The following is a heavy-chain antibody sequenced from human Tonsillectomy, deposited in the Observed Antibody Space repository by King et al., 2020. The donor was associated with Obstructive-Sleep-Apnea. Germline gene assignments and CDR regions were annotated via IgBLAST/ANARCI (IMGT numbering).Heavy chain of an antibody. Sequence: KLVQSGAEVKKPGASLKVSCKASGYTFTDFFMHWVRQAPGQGLEWMGWINPNSGGTKYAQKFQGYVTMTRDTSISTAYMDVSRLRSDDTAVYYCARVNPISASFDYWGQGTLVTVSS. CDR1: GYTFTDFF. D-gene: IGHD6-13*01. CDR3: ARVNPISASFDY. V-gene: IGHV1-2*04. J-gene: IGHJ4*02. CDR2: INPNSGGT.